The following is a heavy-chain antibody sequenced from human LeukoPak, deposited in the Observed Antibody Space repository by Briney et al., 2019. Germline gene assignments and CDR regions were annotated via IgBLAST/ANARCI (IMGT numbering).Heavy chain of an antibody. CDR3: ARGLYYYGSGSYYPLYYYYGMDV. Sequence: PSETLSLTCAVYGGSFSGYYWSWIRQPPGKGLEWIGEINHSGSTNYNPSLKSRVTISVDTSKNQFSLKPSSVTAADTAVYYCARGLYYYGSGSYYPLYYYYGMDVWGQGTTVTVSS. CDR1: GGSFSGYY. D-gene: IGHD3-10*01. V-gene: IGHV4-34*01. J-gene: IGHJ6*02. CDR2: INHSGST.